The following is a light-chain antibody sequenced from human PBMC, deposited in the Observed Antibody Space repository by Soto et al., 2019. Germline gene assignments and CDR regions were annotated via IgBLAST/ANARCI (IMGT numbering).Light chain of an antibody. CDR1: QSVGSTY. V-gene: IGKV3-20*01. CDR2: GAS. J-gene: IGKJ1*01. Sequence: EIVLTHSPCTLSLYPGERATLSCRASQSVGSTYSAWYQQKPGQAPRLLIYGASSRAAGIPDRFSGSGSGTDFTLTISRLEPEDFAVYYCQQYGDSPWTFGQGTMVDIK. CDR3: QQYGDSPWT.